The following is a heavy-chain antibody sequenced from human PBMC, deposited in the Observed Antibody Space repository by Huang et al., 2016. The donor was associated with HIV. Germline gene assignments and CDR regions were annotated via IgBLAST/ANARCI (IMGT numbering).Heavy chain of an antibody. Sequence: EVQLVESGGGLVQPGGSLRLSCAASGFSISSYWMHWVRQAPGKGLGWVSRSNRDGSSTSYADSVKGRFTISRDNAKNTLYLQMNSLRAEDTAVYYCARDPRIQSWLNFFDYWGQGTLVSVSS. CDR1: GFSISSYW. J-gene: IGHJ4*02. CDR3: ARDPRIQSWLNFFDY. CDR2: SNRDGSST. V-gene: IGHV3-74*01. D-gene: IGHD3-22*01.